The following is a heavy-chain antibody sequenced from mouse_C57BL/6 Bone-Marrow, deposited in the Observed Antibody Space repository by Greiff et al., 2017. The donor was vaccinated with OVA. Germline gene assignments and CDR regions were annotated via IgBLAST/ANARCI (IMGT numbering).Heavy chain of an antibody. V-gene: IGHV1-81*01. CDR1: GYTFTSYG. CDR2: IYPRSGNT. J-gene: IGHJ3*01. D-gene: IGHD1-1*01. Sequence: VQLKESGAELARPGASVKLSCKASGYTFTSYGISWVKQRTGQGLEWIGEIYPRSGNTYYNAKFKGKATLTADKSSSTAYMELRSLTSEDSAVYFCARDLYYYGSAWFAYWGQGTLVTVSA. CDR3: ARDLYYYGSAWFAY.